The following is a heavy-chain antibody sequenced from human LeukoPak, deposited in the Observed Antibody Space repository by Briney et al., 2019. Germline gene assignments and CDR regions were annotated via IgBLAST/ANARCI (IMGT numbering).Heavy chain of an antibody. J-gene: IGHJ4*02. V-gene: IGHV4-4*07. CDR1: GGSISSYY. D-gene: IGHD6-19*01. Sequence: SETLSLTXTVSGGSISSYYWSWIRQPAGKGLEWLWRIYTSGGTNYNPSLKTRVPMPVDTSKNQFSLKLSSVTAADTAVYYCARDQGEQWLVHFDYWGQGTLVTVSS. CDR2: IYTSGGT. CDR3: ARDQGEQWLVHFDY.